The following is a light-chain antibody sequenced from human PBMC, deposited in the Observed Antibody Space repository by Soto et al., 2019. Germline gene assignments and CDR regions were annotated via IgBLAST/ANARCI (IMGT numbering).Light chain of an antibody. CDR3: QTWDTGIRV. J-gene: IGLJ3*02. CDR1: SGHSDYA. V-gene: IGLV4-69*02. Sequence: QSVLTQSPSASASLGASVKLTCTLSSGHSDYAIAWHQQQPEKGPRYLMNLNNDGSHTKGDGIPDRFSGSSSGAERYLTISSLQSDDEADYYCQTWDTGIRVFGGGTKLTVL. CDR2: LNNDGSH.